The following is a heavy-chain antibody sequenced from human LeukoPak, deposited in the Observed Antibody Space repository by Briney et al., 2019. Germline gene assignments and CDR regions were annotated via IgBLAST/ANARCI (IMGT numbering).Heavy chain of an antibody. CDR2: IYYSGST. CDR3: ARQDILTGYGYFDY. Sequence: LDTLSLTCTVSGGSLSSSSYYWGWIRQPPGKGLEWIGSIYYSGSTYYNPSLKSRVTISVDTSKNQFSLKLSSVTAADTAVYYCARQDILTGYGYFDYWGQGTLVTVSS. V-gene: IGHV4-39*01. CDR1: GGSLSSSSYY. J-gene: IGHJ4*02. D-gene: IGHD3-9*01.